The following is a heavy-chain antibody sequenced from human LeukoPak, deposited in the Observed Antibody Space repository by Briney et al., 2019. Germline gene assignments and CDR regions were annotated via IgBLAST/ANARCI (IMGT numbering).Heavy chain of an antibody. V-gene: IGHV1-18*04. D-gene: IGHD3-10*01. CDR2: ISAYNGNT. CDR1: GYTFTSYY. CDR3: ARGGDYYGSGSYYNGYYYYYMDV. J-gene: IGHJ6*03. Sequence: ASVKVSCKASGYTFTSYYMHWVRQAPGQGLEWMGWISAYNGNTNYAQKLQGRVTMTTDTSTSTAYMELRSLRSDDTAVYYCARGGDYYGSGSYYNGYYYYYMDVWGKGTTVTVSS.